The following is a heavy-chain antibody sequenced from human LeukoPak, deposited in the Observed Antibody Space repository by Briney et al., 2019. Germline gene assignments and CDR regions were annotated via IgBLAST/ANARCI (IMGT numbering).Heavy chain of an antibody. D-gene: IGHD5-18*01. CDR3: ASYGFSLSINGELDY. V-gene: IGHV3-30-3*01. CDR2: ISYDGSNK. J-gene: IGHJ4*02. CDR1: GFTLSSYA. Sequence: GGSLRLSCTASGFTLSSYAMSWVRQAPGKGLEWVAVISYDGSNKYYADSVKGRFTISRDNSKNTLYLQMNSLRAEDTAMYYCASYGFSLSINGELDYWGQGTLVTVSS.